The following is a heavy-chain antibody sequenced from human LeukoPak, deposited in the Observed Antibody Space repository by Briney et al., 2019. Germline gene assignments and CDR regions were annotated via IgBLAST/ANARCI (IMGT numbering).Heavy chain of an antibody. CDR2: INPYSGGT. D-gene: IGHD2-15*01. CDR3: SRLHLTGYCSGGSCYTQDAFDI. J-gene: IGHJ3*02. CDR1: GYTLTGYY. Sequence: ASVKVSCKASGYTLTGYYMHWVRQAPGQGLEWMGWINPYSGGTNYAQKLQGRVTMTRDTSISTAYMELSRLRSDDTSVYYCSRLHLTGYCSGGSCYTQDAFDIWGQGTMVTVSS. V-gene: IGHV1-2*02.